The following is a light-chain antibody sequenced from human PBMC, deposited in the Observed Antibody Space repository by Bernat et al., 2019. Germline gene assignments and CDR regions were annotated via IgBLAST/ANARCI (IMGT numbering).Light chain of an antibody. V-gene: IGKV3-15*01. CDR1: QSVGSE. CDR2: GAS. Sequence: EIMLTQSPATLPASPGERATLSCRASQSVGSELAWYQQKAGQAPRLLIYGASTRATGIPDRFSGSGSGTEFTLTITSLQSEDFAIYYCQHSYSWPWTFGQGTKVEI. J-gene: IGKJ1*01. CDR3: QHSYSWPWT.